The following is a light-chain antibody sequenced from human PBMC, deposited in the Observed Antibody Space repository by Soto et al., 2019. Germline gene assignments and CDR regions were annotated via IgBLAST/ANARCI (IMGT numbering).Light chain of an antibody. V-gene: IGLV1-51*02. CDR2: END. CDR3: GTWDSSLSADWV. CDR1: TSNIGNNY. J-gene: IGLJ3*02. Sequence: QSVLTQPPSVSAAPGQKVTISCSGGTSNIGNNYVSWYQQIPGTAPKLLIYENDKRPSGIPDRFSGSKSGTSATLGITGLQTGDEADYYCGTWDSSLSADWVFGGGTKLTVL.